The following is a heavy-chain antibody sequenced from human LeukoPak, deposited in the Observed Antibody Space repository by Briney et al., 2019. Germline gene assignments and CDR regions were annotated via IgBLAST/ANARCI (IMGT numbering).Heavy chain of an antibody. CDR3: ARQWILNDY. D-gene: IGHD5-18*01. CDR2: ISISGRSI. J-gene: IGHJ4*02. Sequence: GGSLRLSCAASGFIFNNYEMNWVRQAPGKGLEWVSYISISGRSIYYADSVKGRFTISRDNAKNTLYLQMNSLRAEDTAVYYCARQWILNDYWGQGTLVTVSS. V-gene: IGHV3-48*03. CDR1: GFIFNNYE.